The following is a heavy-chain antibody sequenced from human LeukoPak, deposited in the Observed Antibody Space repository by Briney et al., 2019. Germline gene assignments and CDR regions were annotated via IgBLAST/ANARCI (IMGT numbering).Heavy chain of an antibody. CDR1: GFTFSSYE. V-gene: IGHV3-48*03. CDR2: ISSSGSTK. Sequence: GGSLRLSCAASGFTFSSYEMNWVRQAPGKGLEWVSYISSSGSTKYYADSVKGRLTVSRDNAKKSLYLQMNSLRAEDTAVYYCAREFSSGLLIDYLGPGTLVTVSS. D-gene: IGHD6-19*01. CDR3: AREFSSGLLIDY. J-gene: IGHJ4*02.